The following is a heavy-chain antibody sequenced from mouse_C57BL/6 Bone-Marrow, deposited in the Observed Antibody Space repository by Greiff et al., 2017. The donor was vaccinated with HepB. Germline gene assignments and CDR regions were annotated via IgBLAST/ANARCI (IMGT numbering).Heavy chain of an antibody. CDR2: INPSNGGT. CDR1: GYTFTSYW. J-gene: IGHJ2*01. D-gene: IGHD4-1*01. V-gene: IGHV1-53*01. CDR3: ARSRTGNFYYFDY. Sequence: QVQLQQPGTELVKPGASVKLSCKASGYTFTSYWMHWVKQRPGQGLEWIGNINPSNGGTNYNEKFKSKATLTVDKSSSTAYMQLSCLTSEDSAVYYCARSRTGNFYYFDYWGQGTTLTVSS.